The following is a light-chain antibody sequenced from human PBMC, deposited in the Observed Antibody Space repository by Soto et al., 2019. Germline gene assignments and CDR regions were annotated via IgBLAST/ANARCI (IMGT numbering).Light chain of an antibody. CDR3: QKYSSVPV. Sequence: DIQMTQSPTSLSASVGDRVTITCRASQDIRNFVAWYQQKQGKAPKLLIYAAATLQSGVPSRFGGSGSGTDFTLTSNSRQPEDVATYSCQKYSSVPVFGPGTKVEIK. CDR1: QDIRNF. V-gene: IGKV1-27*01. J-gene: IGKJ3*01. CDR2: AAA.